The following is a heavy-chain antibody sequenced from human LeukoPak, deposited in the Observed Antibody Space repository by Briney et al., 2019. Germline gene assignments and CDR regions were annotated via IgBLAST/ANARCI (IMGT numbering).Heavy chain of an antibody. V-gene: IGHV3-23*01. D-gene: IGHD6-13*01. CDR3: AKVSIKQQLAHTFDY. CDR1: GFTFNSYA. CDR2: ISGSGGST. J-gene: IGHJ4*02. Sequence: PGGSLRLSCAASGFTFNSYAMSWVRQAPGKGLEWVSAISGSGGSTYYADSVKGRFTISRDNSKNTLYLQMNSLRAEDTAVYYCAKVSIKQQLAHTFDYWGQGTLVTVSS.